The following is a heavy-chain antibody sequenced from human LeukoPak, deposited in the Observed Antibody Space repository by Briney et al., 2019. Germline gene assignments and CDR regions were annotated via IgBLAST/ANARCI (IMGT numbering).Heavy chain of an antibody. J-gene: IGHJ4*02. D-gene: IGHD6-13*01. Sequence: GGSLRLSCAASGFTVSSNYMSWVRQAPGKGLEWVSVIYSGGSTYYADSVKGRFTISRDNSKNTLYLQMNSLRAEDTAVYYCARVKISSSWYQDYWGQGTLVTVSS. V-gene: IGHV3-66*01. CDR2: IYSGGST. CDR1: GFTVSSNY. CDR3: ARVKISSSWYQDY.